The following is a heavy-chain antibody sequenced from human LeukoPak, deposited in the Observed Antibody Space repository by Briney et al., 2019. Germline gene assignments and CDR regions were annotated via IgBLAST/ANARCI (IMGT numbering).Heavy chain of an antibody. D-gene: IGHD4-17*01. CDR1: GFTVSSNY. CDR3: ASGVATVTQYYFDY. J-gene: IGHJ4*02. CDR2: IYSGGST. Sequence: GGSLRLSCAASGFTVSSNYMSWVRQAPGKGLEWVSIIYSGGSTYYADSVKGRFTISRDNSKNTLYLQMNSLRVEDTAVYYCASGVATVTQYYFDYWGQGTLVTASS. V-gene: IGHV3-53*01.